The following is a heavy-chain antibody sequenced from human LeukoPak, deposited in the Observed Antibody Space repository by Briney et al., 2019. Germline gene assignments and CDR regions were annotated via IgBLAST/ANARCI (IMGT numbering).Heavy chain of an antibody. J-gene: IGHJ5*02. CDR1: GGSISSYY. D-gene: IGHD2-2*02. Sequence: SETLSLTCTVSGGSISSYYWNWIRQPAGKGLEWIGHIYTSGSTNYNPSLKSRVTMSIDTSKNQFSLKLSSVTAADTAVYYCARGLNVGFCRSTSCYIWFDPWGQGTLVTVSS. CDR3: ARGLNVGFCRSTSCYIWFDP. CDR2: IYTSGST. V-gene: IGHV4-4*07.